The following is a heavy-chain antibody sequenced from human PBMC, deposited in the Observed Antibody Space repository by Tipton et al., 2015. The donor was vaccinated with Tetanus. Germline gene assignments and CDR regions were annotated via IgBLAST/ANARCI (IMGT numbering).Heavy chain of an antibody. CDR2: LSYSGRT. V-gene: IGHV4-39*02. D-gene: IGHD3-10*01. Sequence: TLSLTCTVSGDSISSGDYYWTWIRQSPGKGLEWIGSLSYSGRTYYNPSLKSRLTMSVDTSKKDFSVRLRSVTAADTAVYYCARLREVVSRSGWAFDYWGQGILVTVSS. CDR1: GDSISSGDYY. CDR3: ARLREVVSRSGWAFDY. J-gene: IGHJ4*02.